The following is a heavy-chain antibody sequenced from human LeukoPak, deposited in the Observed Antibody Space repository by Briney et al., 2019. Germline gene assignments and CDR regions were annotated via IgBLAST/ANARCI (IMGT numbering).Heavy chain of an antibody. D-gene: IGHD2-15*01. V-gene: IGHV1-24*01. J-gene: IGHJ4*02. CDR3: ARDSGGSSY. Sequence: ASVKVSCKVSGYTLTELSMHWVRQAPGKGLEWMGGFDPEDGETIYAQKFQGRVTMTRNTSISTAYMELSSLRSEDTAVYYCARDSGGSSYWGQGTLVTVSS. CDR2: FDPEDGET. CDR1: GYTLTELS.